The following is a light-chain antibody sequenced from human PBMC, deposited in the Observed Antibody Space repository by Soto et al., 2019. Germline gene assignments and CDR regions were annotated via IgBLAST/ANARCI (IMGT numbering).Light chain of an antibody. CDR3: QQYKSYSRT. CDR1: QRLPTSY. CDR2: GVS. V-gene: IGKV3-20*01. J-gene: IGKJ1*01. Sequence: EIVLTQSPGTLSLSPGERATLSCRASQRLPTSYLAWYQQRHGQAPRLLIYGVSHRATGVPDRFSATGSGTDFTLIINRLEPEDFATYYCQQYKSYSRTFGQGTKVEIK.